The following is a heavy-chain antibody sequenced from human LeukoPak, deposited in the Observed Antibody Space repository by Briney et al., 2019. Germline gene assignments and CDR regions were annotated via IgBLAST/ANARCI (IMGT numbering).Heavy chain of an antibody. D-gene: IGHD1-26*01. Sequence: GGSLRLSCAASGFTFDDYAMHWVRQAPGKGLEWVSGISWNSGSIGYADSVKGRFTISRDNAKNSLYLQMNSLRAEDTALYYCANDTGYGGSYYFDYWGQGTLVTVSS. CDR3: ANDTGYGGSYYFDY. CDR2: ISWNSGSI. CDR1: GFTFDDYA. J-gene: IGHJ4*02. V-gene: IGHV3-9*01.